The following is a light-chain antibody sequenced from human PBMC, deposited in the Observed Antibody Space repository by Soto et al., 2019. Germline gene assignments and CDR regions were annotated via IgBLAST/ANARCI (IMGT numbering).Light chain of an antibody. J-gene: IGLJ3*02. CDR1: SSNIGSNT. CDR2: TDN. V-gene: IGLV1-44*01. CDR3: AVWDDSLNGWV. Sequence: QPVLTQPPSASGTPGQRVAISCSGSSSNIGSNTVHWYQQLPGTAPKLLIYTDNQRPSGVPDRFSGSKSGTSASLAISGLQSEDEADYYCAVWDDSLNGWVFGGGTKLTVL.